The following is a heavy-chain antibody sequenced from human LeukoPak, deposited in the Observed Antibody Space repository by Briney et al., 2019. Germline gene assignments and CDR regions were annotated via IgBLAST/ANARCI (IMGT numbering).Heavy chain of an antibody. Sequence: SETLSLTCTVSGGSISSYYWSWIRQPPGKGLEWIGYIYYSGSTNYNPSLKSRVTISVDTSKNQFSLKLSSVTAADTAVYYCARTPRPGRDLTRGYYFDYWGQGTLVTVSS. CDR3: ARTPRPGRDLTRGYYFDY. J-gene: IGHJ4*02. CDR2: IYYSGST. D-gene: IGHD5-24*01. V-gene: IGHV4-59*01. CDR1: GGSISSYY.